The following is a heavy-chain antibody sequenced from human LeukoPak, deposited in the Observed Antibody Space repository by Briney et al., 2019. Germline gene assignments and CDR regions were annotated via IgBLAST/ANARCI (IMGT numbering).Heavy chain of an antibody. V-gene: IGHV3-23*01. J-gene: IGHJ3*02. CDR2: ISGSGGST. CDR3: ARPDEQQLVRDAFDI. Sequence: GGSLRLSCAASGFTFSSYAMSWVRQAPGKGPEWVSAISGSGGSTYYADSVKGRFTISRDNAKNSLYLQMNSLRAEDTAVYYCARPDEQQLVRDAFDIWGQGTMVTVSS. CDR1: GFTFSSYA. D-gene: IGHD6-13*01.